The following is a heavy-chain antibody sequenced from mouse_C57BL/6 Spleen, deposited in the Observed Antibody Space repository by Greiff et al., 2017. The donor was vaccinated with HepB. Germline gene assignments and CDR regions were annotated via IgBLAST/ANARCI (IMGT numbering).Heavy chain of an antibody. D-gene: IGHD2-4*01. CDR3: ARLVDYGPYYYAMDY. V-gene: IGHV5-6*01. CDR2: ISSGGSYT. J-gene: IGHJ4*01. CDR1: GFTFSSYG. Sequence: EVKLMESGGDLVKPGGSLKLSCAASGFTFSSYGMSWVRQTPDKRLEWVATISSGGSYTYYPDSVKGRFTISRDNAKNTLYLQMISLKSEDTAMYYCARLVDYGPYYYAMDYWGQGTSVTVSS.